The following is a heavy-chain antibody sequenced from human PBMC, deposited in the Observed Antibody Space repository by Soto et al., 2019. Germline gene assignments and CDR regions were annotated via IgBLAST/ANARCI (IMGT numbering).Heavy chain of an antibody. J-gene: IGHJ3*01. CDR1: GYSFIGYW. Sequence: GESVKISCXTSGYSFIGYWVAWVRQLPGKGLEWMGTFYPGDSTSTYSPSFQGQVTISVDTSITTAYLQLNSLKASDTAMYYCARIIGYCRNNDCSWTFDVWGQGTMVTVSS. CDR3: ARIIGYCRNNDCSWTFDV. V-gene: IGHV5-51*01. D-gene: IGHD2-15*01. CDR2: FYPGDSTS.